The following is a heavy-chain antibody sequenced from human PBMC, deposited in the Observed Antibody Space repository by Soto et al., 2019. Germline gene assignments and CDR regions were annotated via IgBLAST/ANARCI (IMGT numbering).Heavy chain of an antibody. CDR2: INPNSGGT. J-gene: IGHJ4*02. V-gene: IGHV1-2*02. Sequence: ASVKGSCKASGYSFTGYYMHWVRQAPGQGLEWMGWINPNSGGTNHAQKFQGRVTMTRDTSISTAYMELSRLRSDDTAVYYCARVEVGVITGNDYWGQGTLVTVSS. CDR1: GYSFTGYY. D-gene: IGHD1-20*01. CDR3: ARVEVGVITGNDY.